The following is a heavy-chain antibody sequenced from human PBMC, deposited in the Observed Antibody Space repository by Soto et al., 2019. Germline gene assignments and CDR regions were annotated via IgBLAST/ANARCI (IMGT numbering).Heavy chain of an antibody. Sequence: EVQLLESGGALVQPGVSLSLSCAASGFTYNNYAMGWVRQAPGKGLEWVSAISSSGYRAYYADSVKGRFTISRDNSRNTMFLQMNKLSAEDTAVYYCAKGSVVVAAKFDSWGQGTQVTVSS. D-gene: IGHD2-21*02. V-gene: IGHV3-23*01. CDR2: ISSSGYRA. CDR1: GFTYNNYA. CDR3: AKGSVVVAAKFDS. J-gene: IGHJ4*02.